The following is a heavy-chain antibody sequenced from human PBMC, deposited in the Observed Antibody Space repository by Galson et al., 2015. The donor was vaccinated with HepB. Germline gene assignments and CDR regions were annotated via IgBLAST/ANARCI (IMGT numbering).Heavy chain of an antibody. CDR1: GFTFDDYA. CDR2: ISWNSGNI. CDR3: AKDLRYDSSGSDY. V-gene: IGHV3-9*01. J-gene: IGHJ4*02. Sequence: SLRLSCAASGFTFDDYAMHWVRQAPGKGLEWVSGISWNSGNIGYADSVKGRFTISRDNAKNSLYLQMNSLRAEDTALYYCAKDLRYDSSGSDYWGQGTLVTVSS. D-gene: IGHD3-22*01.